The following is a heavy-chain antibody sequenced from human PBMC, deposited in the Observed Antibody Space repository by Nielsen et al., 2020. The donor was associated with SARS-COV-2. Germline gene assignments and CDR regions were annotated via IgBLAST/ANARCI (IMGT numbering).Heavy chain of an antibody. J-gene: IGHJ4*02. CDR3: ARENYYDSSGYYVATS. CDR2: ISWNSGSI. CDR1: GFTFDDYA. V-gene: IGHV3-9*01. D-gene: IGHD3-22*01. Sequence: SLKISCAASGFTFDDYAMHWVRQAPGKGLEWVSGISWNSGSIGYANSVKGRFTISRDNAKNSLYLQMNSLRAEDTAVYYCARENYYDSSGYYVATSWGQGTLVTVSS.